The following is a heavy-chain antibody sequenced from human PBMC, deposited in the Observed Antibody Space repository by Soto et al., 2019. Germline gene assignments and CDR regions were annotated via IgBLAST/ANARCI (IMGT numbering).Heavy chain of an antibody. CDR1: GGSFSGYY. V-gene: IGHV4-34*01. J-gene: IGHJ4*02. Sequence: QVQLQQWGAGLLKPSETLSLTCAVYGGSFSGYYWSWIRQPPGKGLEWIGEINHSGSTNYNPSLKSRVTISVDTSKNQFSLKLSSVTAADTAVYYCARGGAGVLWFGESAPRGYFDYWGQGTLVTVSS. D-gene: IGHD3-10*01. CDR2: INHSGST. CDR3: ARGGAGVLWFGESAPRGYFDY.